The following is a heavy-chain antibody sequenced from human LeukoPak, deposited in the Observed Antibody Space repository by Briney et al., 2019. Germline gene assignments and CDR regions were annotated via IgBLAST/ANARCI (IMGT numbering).Heavy chain of an antibody. CDR3: ARDRLGIAAAGTHFDY. V-gene: IGHV4-30-2*01. Sequence: SETLSLTCTVSGGSISSGGYYWSWLRQPPGKGLEWIGYIYHSGSTYYNPSLKSRVTISVDRSKNQFSLKLSSVTAADTAVYYCARDRLGIAAAGTHFDYWGQGTLVTVSS. CDR2: IYHSGST. CDR1: GGSISSGGYY. D-gene: IGHD6-13*01. J-gene: IGHJ4*02.